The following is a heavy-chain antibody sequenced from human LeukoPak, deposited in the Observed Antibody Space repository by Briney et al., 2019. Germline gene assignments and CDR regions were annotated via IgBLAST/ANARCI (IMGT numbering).Heavy chain of an antibody. CDR2: INHSGST. Sequence: SETLSLTCAVYGGSFSGYYWSWIRQPPGKGLEWIGEINHSGSTNYNPSLKSRVTISVDTSKNQFSLKLSSVTAADTPVYYCARGRGGADIVVVPAAIGRGAFDIWGQGTMVTVSS. CDR1: GGSFSGYY. V-gene: IGHV4-34*01. CDR3: ARGRGGADIVVVPAAIGRGAFDI. J-gene: IGHJ3*02. D-gene: IGHD2-2*02.